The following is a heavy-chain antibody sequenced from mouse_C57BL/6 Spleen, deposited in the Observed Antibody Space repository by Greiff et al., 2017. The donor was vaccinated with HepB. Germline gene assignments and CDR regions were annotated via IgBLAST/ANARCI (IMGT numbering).Heavy chain of an antibody. Sequence: VQLQQPGAELVKPGASVKLSCKASGYTFTSYWMQWVKQRPGQGLEWIGEIDPSDSYTNYNQKFKGKATLTVDTSSSTAYMQLSSLTSEDSAVYYCARRMATRAMDYWGQGTSVTVSS. V-gene: IGHV1-50*01. CDR2: IDPSDSYT. CDR3: ARRMATRAMDY. J-gene: IGHJ4*01. CDR1: GYTFTSYW. D-gene: IGHD2-2*01.